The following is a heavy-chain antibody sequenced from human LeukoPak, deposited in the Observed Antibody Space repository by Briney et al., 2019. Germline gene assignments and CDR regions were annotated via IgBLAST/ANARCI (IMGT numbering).Heavy chain of an antibody. J-gene: IGHJ4*02. Sequence: GASVKVSCKASGYTFTSYGISWVRQAPGQGLEWMGWISAYNGNTNYAQKLQGRVTMTTDTSTSTAYMELRSLRSDDTAVYYCARDGDYDILTGYEFDYWGQGTLVTVSS. CDR2: ISAYNGNT. D-gene: IGHD3-9*01. CDR1: GYTFTSYG. V-gene: IGHV1-18*01. CDR3: ARDGDYDILTGYEFDY.